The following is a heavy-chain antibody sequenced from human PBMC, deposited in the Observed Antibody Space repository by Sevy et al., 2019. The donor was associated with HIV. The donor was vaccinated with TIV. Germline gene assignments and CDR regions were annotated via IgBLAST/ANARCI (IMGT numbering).Heavy chain of an antibody. J-gene: IGHJ3*02. CDR3: ARPYGSGSWEAFDI. CDR1: GFTFTTYS. V-gene: IGHV3-21*01. CDR2: ISGSSNYI. Sequence: GGSLRLSCAASGFTFTTYSMNWVRQAPGKGLEWVSSISGSSNYIYYADSVKGRFTISRDNAKNSLYLQMNSLRVEDTAVYYCARPYGSGSWEAFDIWGQGTMVTVS. D-gene: IGHD3-10*01.